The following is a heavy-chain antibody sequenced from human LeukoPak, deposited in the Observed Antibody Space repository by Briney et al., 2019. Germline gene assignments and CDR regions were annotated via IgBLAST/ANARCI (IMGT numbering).Heavy chain of an antibody. Sequence: SETLSLTCAVYGGSFSGYYWSWIRQPPGKGLEWIGEINHSGSTNYNPSLKSRVTISVDTSKNQFSLKLSSVTAADTAVYYCARGDGYNWRYFDYWGQGTLVTVSS. CDR1: GGSFSGYY. CDR2: INHSGST. V-gene: IGHV4-34*01. J-gene: IGHJ4*02. CDR3: ARGDGYNWRYFDY. D-gene: IGHD5-24*01.